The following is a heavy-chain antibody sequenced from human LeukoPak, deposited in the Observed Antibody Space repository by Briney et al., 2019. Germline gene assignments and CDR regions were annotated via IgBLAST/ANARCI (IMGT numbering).Heavy chain of an antibody. J-gene: IGHJ3*02. D-gene: IGHD6-13*01. CDR1: GGTFSSYA. CDR2: IIPIFGTA. CDR3: ARVTLEQHAQFDI. Sequence: SVNVSCKASGGTFSSYAISWVRQAPGQGLEWMGGIIPIFGTANYAQKFQGRVTITADESTSTAYMELSSLRSEDTAVYYCARVTLEQHAQFDIWGQGTMVTVSS. V-gene: IGHV1-69*13.